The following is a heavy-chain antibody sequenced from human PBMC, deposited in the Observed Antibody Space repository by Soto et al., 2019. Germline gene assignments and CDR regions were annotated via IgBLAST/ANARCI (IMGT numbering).Heavy chain of an antibody. V-gene: IGHV2-5*02. CDR2: IYWDDDK. CDR1: GFSLSTSGVG. J-gene: IGHJ4*02. D-gene: IGHD3-10*01. Sequence: QITLKESGPPLVKPTQTLTLTCTFSGFSLSTSGVGVGWIRQPPGKALEWLALIYWDDDKRYSPSLKSRLTITKDTSKNQVVLTMTNMDPVDTATYYCAHTIYFGSGSGYWGQGTLVTVSS. CDR3: AHTIYFGSGSGY.